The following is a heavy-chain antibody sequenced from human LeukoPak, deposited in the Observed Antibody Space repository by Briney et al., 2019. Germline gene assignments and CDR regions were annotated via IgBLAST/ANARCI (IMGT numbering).Heavy chain of an antibody. CDR1: GFTFSSYA. J-gene: IGHJ4*02. CDR2: ISYVGSNK. CDR3: ARGDYWDYYDSSGEGPTNHYFDY. V-gene: IGHV3-30*01. Sequence: GGSLRLFCAASGFTFSSYAKHWVRQAPGKGLEWVTDISYVGSNKYYADSVKGRFTNYRDNSKNTLYLQMNSLRAEDTAVYYCARGDYWDYYDSSGEGPTNHYFDYWGQGTLVTVSS. D-gene: IGHD3-22*01.